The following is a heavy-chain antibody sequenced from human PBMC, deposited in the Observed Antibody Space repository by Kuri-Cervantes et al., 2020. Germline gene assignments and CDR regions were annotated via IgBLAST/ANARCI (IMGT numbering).Heavy chain of an antibody. CDR2: ISAYNGNT. CDR1: GYTFTSYG. D-gene: IGHD3-10*01. Sequence: ASVKVSCKASGYTFTSYGISWVRQAPGQGLEWMGWISAYNGNTNYARKLQGRVTMTTDTSTSTAYMELRSLRSDDTAVYYCASGYGSGSYHYYGMDVWGQGTTVTVSS. CDR3: ASGYGSGSYHYYGMDV. J-gene: IGHJ6*02. V-gene: IGHV1-18*01.